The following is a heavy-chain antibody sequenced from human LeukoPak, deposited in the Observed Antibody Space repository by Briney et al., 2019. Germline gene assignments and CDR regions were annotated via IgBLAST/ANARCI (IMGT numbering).Heavy chain of an antibody. D-gene: IGHD6-6*01. V-gene: IGHV1-18*01. Sequence: AASVKVSCKASGGTFSSYAISWVRQAPGQGLEWMGWISAYNGNTNYAQKLQGRVTMTTDTSTSTAYMELRSLRSDDTAVYYCARDLSIAARRDYWGQGTLVTVSS. CDR2: ISAYNGNT. CDR1: GGTFSSYA. CDR3: ARDLSIAARRDY. J-gene: IGHJ4*02.